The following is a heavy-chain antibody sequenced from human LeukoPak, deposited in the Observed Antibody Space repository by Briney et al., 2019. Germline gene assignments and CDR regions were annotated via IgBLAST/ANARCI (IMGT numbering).Heavy chain of an antibody. CDR3: TRSLDY. V-gene: IGHV3-7*02. Sequence: GSLRLSCAASGFTFSGYWMGWVRQPPGKGLEWVANIKPDGSEIYYVDSVKGRFTISRDNAKNSLYLQMNSLRAEDTAVYYCTRSLDYWGQGTLVTVSS. CDR1: GFTFSGYW. CDR2: IKPDGSEI. J-gene: IGHJ4*02. D-gene: IGHD2-15*01.